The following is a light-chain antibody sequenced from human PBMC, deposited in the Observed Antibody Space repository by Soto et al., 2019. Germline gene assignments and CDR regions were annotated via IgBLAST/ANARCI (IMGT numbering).Light chain of an antibody. Sequence: QSVLTQPASVSGSPGQSITISCTGTSSDVGGYNYVSWYQKHPGKAPKLMIYDVSNRPSGVSNRFSGSKSGNTASLTISGLQAEDEAHYYCSSQAVSSTLVFGGGTKLTVL. V-gene: IGLV2-14*01. CDR3: SSQAVSSTLV. J-gene: IGLJ2*01. CDR1: SSDVGGYNY. CDR2: DVS.